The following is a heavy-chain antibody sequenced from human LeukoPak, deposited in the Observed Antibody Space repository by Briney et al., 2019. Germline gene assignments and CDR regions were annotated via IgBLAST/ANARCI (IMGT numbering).Heavy chain of an antibody. D-gene: IGHD1-7*01. V-gene: IGHV3-7*01. J-gene: IGHJ4*02. CDR2: INQDGSER. CDR3: ARGWNYAFRFDY. Sequence: GGSLRLSCAASGFTFSDYWMTWVRQAPGKGLEWVAHINQDGSERYYGDSVKGRFTISRDNAKNLVYLQMNSLGAEGTAIYYCARGWNYAFRFDYWGQGTLVTASS. CDR1: GFTFSDYW.